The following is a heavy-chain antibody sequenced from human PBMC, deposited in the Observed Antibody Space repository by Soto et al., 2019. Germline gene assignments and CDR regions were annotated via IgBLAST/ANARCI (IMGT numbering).Heavy chain of an antibody. Sequence: SVKVSCKASGGTFSSYAISWVRQAPGQGLEWMGGIIPIFGTANYAQKFQGRVTITADESTSTAYMELSSLRSEDTAVYYCARDLRRIAARPDLPPRSYYYYYYGMDVWGQVTTVPVSS. CDR2: IIPIFGTA. D-gene: IGHD6-6*01. J-gene: IGHJ6*02. V-gene: IGHV1-69*13. CDR1: GGTFSSYA. CDR3: ARDLRRIAARPDLPPRSYYYYYYGMDV.